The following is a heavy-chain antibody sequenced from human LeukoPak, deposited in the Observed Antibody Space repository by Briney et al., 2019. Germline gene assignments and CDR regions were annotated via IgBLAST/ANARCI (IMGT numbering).Heavy chain of an antibody. Sequence: SGGSLRLSCAASGFTFSNAWMSWVRQAPGKGLEWVGRIKSKTDGGTTDYAAPVKGRFTISRDDSKNTLYLQMNSLKTEDTAVYYCTTYTWNWVWFDPWGQGTLVTVSS. CDR2: IKSKTDGGTT. CDR1: GFTFSNAW. D-gene: IGHD1-7*01. J-gene: IGHJ5*01. V-gene: IGHV3-15*01. CDR3: TTYTWNWVWFDP.